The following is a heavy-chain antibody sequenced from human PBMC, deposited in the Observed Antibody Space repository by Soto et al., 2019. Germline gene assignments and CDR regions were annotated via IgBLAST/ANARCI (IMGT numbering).Heavy chain of an antibody. Sequence: QVQLQESGPGLVKPSETLSLTCSVSGDSLHSYYWSWIRQPPGKGLEWVGYIYYAGSTTYNPSLKSRVTISLDTSKNRFSLELTSVTAADTAVYYCARLGGYYQALSAWGQGMLVTVSS. CDR3: ARLGGYYQALSA. D-gene: IGHD3-3*01. V-gene: IGHV4-59*08. J-gene: IGHJ5*02. CDR2: IYYAGST. CDR1: GDSLHSYY.